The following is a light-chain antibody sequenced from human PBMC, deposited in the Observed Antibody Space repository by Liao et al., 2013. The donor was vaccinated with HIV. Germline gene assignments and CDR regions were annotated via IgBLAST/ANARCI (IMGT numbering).Light chain of an antibody. J-gene: IGLJ3*02. CDR1: KLGEKY. CDR3: QAWDSNTVV. Sequence: SYELTQPPSVSVSPGQTASITCSGDKLGEKYATWYQQKSGQSPVLIIYQDSKRPSGIPQRFSGSNSGNTATLTISGTQAMDEANYYCQAWDSNTVVFGGGTKLTVL. CDR2: QDS. V-gene: IGLV3-1*01.